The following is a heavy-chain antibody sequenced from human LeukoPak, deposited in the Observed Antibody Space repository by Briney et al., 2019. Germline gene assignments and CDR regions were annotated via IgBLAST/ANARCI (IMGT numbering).Heavy chain of an antibody. CDR3: ARGDKYWYFDL. CDR1: GGAFSSYT. V-gene: IGHV1-69*02. CDR2: IIPILGIA. Sequence: SVKVSCKASGGAFSSYTISWVRQAPGQGLEWMGRIIPILGIANYAQKFQGRVTITADKSTSTAYMELSSLRSEDTAVYYCARGDKYWYFDLWGRGTLVAVSS. D-gene: IGHD3-10*01. J-gene: IGHJ2*01.